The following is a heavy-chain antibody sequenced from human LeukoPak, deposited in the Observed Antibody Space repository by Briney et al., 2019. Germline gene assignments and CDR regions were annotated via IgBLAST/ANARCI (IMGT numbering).Heavy chain of an antibody. CDR2: IYSGGTT. CDR1: GFTVSSNY. V-gene: IGHV3-53*01. D-gene: IGHD6-13*01. CDR3: ARDPPGIAASGTGG. Sequence: GGSLRLSCAASGFTVSSNYMNWVRQAPGKGLEWVSLIYSGGTTKYADSVKGRFTISRDNSKSTLYLQMNSLRVEDTAMYYCARDPPGIAASGTGGWGQGTLVTVSS. J-gene: IGHJ4*02.